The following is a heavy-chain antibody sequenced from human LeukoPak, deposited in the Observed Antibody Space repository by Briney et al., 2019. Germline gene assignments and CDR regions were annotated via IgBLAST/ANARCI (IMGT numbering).Heavy chain of an antibody. V-gene: IGHV1-69*11. D-gene: IGHD4-17*01. CDR3: ARDDYGDPGDGCDI. J-gene: IGHJ3*02. CDR1: GYTFIDDY. Sequence: ASVKVSCKASGYTFIDDYIYWVRQAPGQGLEWMGWITPKLRTANYAQKFQGRVTITADESTSTVYMEVTSLRSEDTAVYYCARDDYGDPGDGCDIWGQGTLVTVSS. CDR2: ITPKLRTA.